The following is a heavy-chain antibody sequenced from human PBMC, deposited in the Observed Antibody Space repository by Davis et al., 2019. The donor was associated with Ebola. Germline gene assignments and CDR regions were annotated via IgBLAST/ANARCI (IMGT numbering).Heavy chain of an antibody. CDR3: AKGGTYGSGSYYFVVYYFDY. D-gene: IGHD3-10*01. Sequence: GGSLRLSCAASGFTFSSYAMSWVRQAPGKGLEWVSAISGSGGSTYYADSVKGRFTISRDNSKNTLYLQMNSLRAEDTAVYYCAKGGTYGSGSYYFVVYYFDYWGQGTLVTVSS. CDR1: GFTFSSYA. J-gene: IGHJ4*02. V-gene: IGHV3-23*01. CDR2: ISGSGGST.